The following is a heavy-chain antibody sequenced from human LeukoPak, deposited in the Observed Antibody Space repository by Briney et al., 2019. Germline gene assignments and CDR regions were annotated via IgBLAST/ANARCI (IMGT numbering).Heavy chain of an antibody. V-gene: IGHV3-21*01. CDR2: ISGSSNYI. CDR3: ARYYDFWSSCSSYYYMDV. Sequence: PGGSLRLSCAASGFTFGSYSMNWVRQAPGKGLEWVSSISGSSNYIYYADSVKGRVTISRDNAKNSLYLQMNSLRAEDTAVYYCARYYDFWSSCSSYYYMDVWGKGTTVTVSS. D-gene: IGHD3-3*01. CDR1: GFTFGSYS. J-gene: IGHJ6*03.